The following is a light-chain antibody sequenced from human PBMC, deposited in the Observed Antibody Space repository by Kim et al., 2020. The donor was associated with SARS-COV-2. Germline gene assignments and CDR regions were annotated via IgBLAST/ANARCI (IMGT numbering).Light chain of an antibody. Sequence: VALGQTVSITCQGDSLRSYYATWYQQKPGQAPILVIYGKNNRPSGIPDRFSGSSSGNTASLTITGTQAGDEADYYCNSRDNNDNVMFGGGTKLTVL. CDR1: SLRSYY. CDR3: NSRDNNDNVM. J-gene: IGLJ3*02. CDR2: GKN. V-gene: IGLV3-19*01.